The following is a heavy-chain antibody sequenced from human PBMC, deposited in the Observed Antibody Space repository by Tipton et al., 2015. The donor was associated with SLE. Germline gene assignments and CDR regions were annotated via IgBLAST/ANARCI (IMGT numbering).Heavy chain of an antibody. Sequence: SLRLSCAASGFTFDDYTMHWVRQAPGKGLEWVSLISWDGGSTYYADSVKGRFTISRDNSKNSLYLQMNSLRTEDTALYYCAKDFSGDGSGWLGYWGQGTLVTVSS. J-gene: IGHJ4*02. CDR1: GFTFDDYT. CDR3: AKDFSGDGSGWLGY. CDR2: ISWDGGST. D-gene: IGHD3-22*01. V-gene: IGHV3-43*01.